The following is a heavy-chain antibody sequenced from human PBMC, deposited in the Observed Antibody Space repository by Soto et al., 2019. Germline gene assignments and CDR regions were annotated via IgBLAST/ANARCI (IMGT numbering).Heavy chain of an antibody. CDR3: ARDWAIVATIDAFDI. CDR1: GGSISSSSYY. Sequence: SETLSLTCTVSGGSISSSSYYWGWIRQPPGKGLEWIGSIYYSGSTYYNPSLKSRVTISVDTSKNQFSLKLSSVTAADTAVYYCARDWAIVATIDAFDIWGQGTMVTVSS. CDR2: IYYSGST. J-gene: IGHJ3*02. V-gene: IGHV4-39*07. D-gene: IGHD5-12*01.